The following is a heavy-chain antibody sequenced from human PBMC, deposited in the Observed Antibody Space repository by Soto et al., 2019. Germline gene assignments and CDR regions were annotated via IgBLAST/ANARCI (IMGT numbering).Heavy chain of an antibody. CDR3: ARAGSYVGGYYYYYYGIDV. CDR1: GYTFTSYG. Sequence: QVQLVQSGAEVKKPGASVKVSCKASGYTFTSYGISWVRQAPGQGLEWMGWISAYNGNTNFAQKLQGRVTMTTDTSTSTAYMELRSLGSDDTAVYYCARAGSYVGGYYYYYYGIDVWGQGTTVTVSS. CDR2: ISAYNGNT. J-gene: IGHJ6*02. D-gene: IGHD1-26*01. V-gene: IGHV1-18*01.